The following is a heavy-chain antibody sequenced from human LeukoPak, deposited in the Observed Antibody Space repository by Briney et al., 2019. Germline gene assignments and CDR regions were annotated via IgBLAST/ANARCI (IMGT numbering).Heavy chain of an antibody. CDR2: IYYSGST. J-gene: IGHJ4*02. Sequence: PGGSLRLSCVASGITFSNHWMKWVRQAPGKGLEWIGYIYYSGSTNYNPSLKSQVTISVDTSKNQFSLKLSSVTAADTAVYYCARGITIFGVVFDYWGQGTLVTVSS. CDR1: GITFSNHW. V-gene: IGHV4-59*11. CDR3: ARGITIFGVVFDY. D-gene: IGHD3-3*01.